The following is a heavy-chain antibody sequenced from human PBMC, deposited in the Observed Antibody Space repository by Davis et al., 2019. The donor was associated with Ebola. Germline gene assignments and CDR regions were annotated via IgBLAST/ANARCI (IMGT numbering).Heavy chain of an antibody. CDR1: GISISAYP. J-gene: IGHJ4*02. CDR3: ARDAAFVFDY. CDR2: IRGGGSEI. Sequence: GEPLKIYCVVSGISISAYPMNWVRQAPGRGLEWVSHIRGGGSEIYYADSVKGRFTNSRDNAKNSLYLQMNSLRDEDTAVYYCARDAAFVFDYCGQENLVTVSS. D-gene: IGHD3-10*01. V-gene: IGHV3-48*02.